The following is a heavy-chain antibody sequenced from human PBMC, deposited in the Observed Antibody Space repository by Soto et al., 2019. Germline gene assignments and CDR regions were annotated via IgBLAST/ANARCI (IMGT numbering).Heavy chain of an antibody. J-gene: IGHJ5*01. Sequence: PSETLSLTCTAYGGSFTGSSWSWIRQPPGKGPEWIGEINHSGSTNYNPSLKSRVTISVDTSKAQFSLRLSSMTAADTAVYYCATEDRVSVDALDSWGQGTLVTVYS. CDR2: INHSGST. D-gene: IGHD2-8*01. CDR3: ATEDRVSVDALDS. V-gene: IGHV4-34*01. CDR1: GGSFTGSS.